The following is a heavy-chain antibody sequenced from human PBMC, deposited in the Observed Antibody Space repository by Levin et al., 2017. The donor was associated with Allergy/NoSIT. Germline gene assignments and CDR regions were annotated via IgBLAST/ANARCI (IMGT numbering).Heavy chain of an antibody. CDR3: AREGSSRDRGIAVAGKAFDI. V-gene: IGHV1-2*02. Sequence: ASVKVSCKASGYTFTGYYMHWVRQAPGQGLEWMGWINPNSGGTNYAQKFQGRVTMTRDTSISTAYMELSRLRSDDTAVYYCAREGSSRDRGIAVAGKAFDIWGQGTMVTVSS. J-gene: IGHJ3*02. D-gene: IGHD6-19*01. CDR1: GYTFTGYY. CDR2: INPNSGGT.